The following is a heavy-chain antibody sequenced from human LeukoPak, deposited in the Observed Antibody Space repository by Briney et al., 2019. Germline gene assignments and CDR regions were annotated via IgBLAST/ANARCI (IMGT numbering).Heavy chain of an antibody. CDR3: ARGVTTGGHWFDP. CDR2: INYSGST. J-gene: IGHJ5*02. D-gene: IGHD4-17*01. CDR1: GGSISSGSYY. Sequence: SETLSLTCTVSGGSISSGSYYWGWIRQPPGKGLEWFGSINYSGSTYYNPSLKSRVTISVDTSRDQFSLKVNSVTAADTAVHYCARGVTTGGHWFDPWGQGTLVTVSS. V-gene: IGHV4-39*01.